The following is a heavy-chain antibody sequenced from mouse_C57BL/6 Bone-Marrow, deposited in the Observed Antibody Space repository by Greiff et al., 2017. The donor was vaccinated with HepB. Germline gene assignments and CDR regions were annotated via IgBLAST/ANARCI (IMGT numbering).Heavy chain of an antibody. CDR3: ARSAITTVGGNYFDY. CDR2: IYPGDGDT. J-gene: IGHJ2*01. D-gene: IGHD1-1*01. Sequence: QVQLQQSGAELVKPGASVKISCKASGYAFSSYWMNWVKQRPGKGLEWIGQIYPGDGDTNYNGKFKGKATLTADKSSSTAYMQLSSLTSEDSAVYFFARSAITTVGGNYFDYWGQGTTLTVSS. CDR1: GYAFSSYW. V-gene: IGHV1-80*01.